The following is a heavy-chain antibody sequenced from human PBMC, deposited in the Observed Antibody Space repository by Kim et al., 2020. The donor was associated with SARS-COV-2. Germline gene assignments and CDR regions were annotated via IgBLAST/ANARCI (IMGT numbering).Heavy chain of an antibody. V-gene: IGHV3-23*01. Sequence: GGSLRLSCAASGFIFTNYAMTWVRQAPGKGLEWVSSISAGGANTYYADSVEGRFTISRDNFRNTLNLRMDSLRADDTAVYFCAKGLPTLNSFANWGQAIL. CDR2: ISAGGANT. CDR1: GFIFTNYA. J-gene: IGHJ4*02. CDR3: AKGLPTLNSFAN. D-gene: IGHD2-21*02.